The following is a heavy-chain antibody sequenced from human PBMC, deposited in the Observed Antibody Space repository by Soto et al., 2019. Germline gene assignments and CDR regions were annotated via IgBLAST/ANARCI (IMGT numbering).Heavy chain of an antibody. CDR3: AKDLWAYNSGWSAFDY. CDR1: GFSLRTYG. Sequence: QVQLVESGGGVVQPGRSLRLSCAASGFSLRTYGMHWVRQAPGKGLEWVAVISYDGSHMYYADSVKGRFTISRDFCKNTLYLQMNSLRAEDAAVYFCAKDLWAYNSGWSAFDYWGQGTLVTVSS. V-gene: IGHV3-30*18. J-gene: IGHJ4*02. CDR2: ISYDGSHM. D-gene: IGHD6-19*01.